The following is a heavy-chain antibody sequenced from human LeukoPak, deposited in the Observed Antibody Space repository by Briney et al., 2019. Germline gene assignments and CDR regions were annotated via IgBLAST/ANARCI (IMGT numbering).Heavy chain of an antibody. D-gene: IGHD3-9*01. J-gene: IGHJ4*02. CDR3: ARAGGDYDILTGCFDY. V-gene: IGHV4-38-2*02. CDR2: IYHSGST. Sequence: SETLSLTCTVSGYSISSGYYWGWIRQPPGKGLEWIGSIYHSGSTYYNPSLKSRVTISVDTSKNQFSLKLSSVTAADTAVYYCARAGGDYDILTGCFDYWGQGTLVTVSS. CDR1: GYSISSGYY.